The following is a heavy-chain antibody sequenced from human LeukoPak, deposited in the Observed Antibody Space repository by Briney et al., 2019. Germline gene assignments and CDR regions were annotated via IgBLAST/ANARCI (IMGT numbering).Heavy chain of an antibody. V-gene: IGHV3-21*01. D-gene: IGHD3/OR15-3a*01. CDR3: ARDGLWLDAFDI. J-gene: IGHJ3*02. Sequence: GGSLRLSCAASGFTFSSYSMNWVRQAPGKGLEWVSSISSSSSYIYHADSVKGRFTISRDNAKNSLYLQMNSLRAEDTAVYYCARDGLWLDAFDIWGQGTMVTVSS. CDR2: ISSSSSYI. CDR1: GFTFSSYS.